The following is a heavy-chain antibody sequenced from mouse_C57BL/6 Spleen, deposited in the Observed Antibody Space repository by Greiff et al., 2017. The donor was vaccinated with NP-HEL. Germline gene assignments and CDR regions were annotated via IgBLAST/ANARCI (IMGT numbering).Heavy chain of an antibody. CDR2: ISYDGSN. J-gene: IGHJ2*01. V-gene: IGHV3-6*01. Sequence: DVQLVESGPGLVKPSQSLSLTCSVTGYSITSGYYWNWIRQFPGNKLEWMGYISYDGSNNYNPSLKNRISITRDTSKNQFFLKLNSVTTEDTATYYCARDYYGDYWGQGTTLTVSS. CDR1: GYSITSGYY. CDR3: ARDYYGDY.